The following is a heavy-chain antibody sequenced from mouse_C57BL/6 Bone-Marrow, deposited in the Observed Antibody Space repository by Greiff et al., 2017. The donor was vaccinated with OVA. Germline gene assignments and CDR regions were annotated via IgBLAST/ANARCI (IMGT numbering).Heavy chain of an antibody. V-gene: IGHV1-80*01. Sequence: VQLQQSGAELVKPGASVKISCKASGYAFSSYWMNWVKQRPGKGLEWIGQIYPGDGDTNYNGKFKGKATLTADNSSSTAYMQLSSLTSEDSAVYFCARDGIYYGNYGGYFDYWGQGTTLTVSS. J-gene: IGHJ2*01. D-gene: IGHD2-1*01. CDR2: IYPGDGDT. CDR1: GYAFSSYW. CDR3: ARDGIYYGNYGGYFDY.